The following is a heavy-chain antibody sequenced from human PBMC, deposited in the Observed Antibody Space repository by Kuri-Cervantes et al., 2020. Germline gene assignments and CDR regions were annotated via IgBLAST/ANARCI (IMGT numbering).Heavy chain of an antibody. J-gene: IGHJ5*02. D-gene: IGHD2-2*01. V-gene: IGHV1-69*13. CDR1: GGTFSSYA. CDR2: IIPIFGTA. Sequence: SVKVSCKASGGTFSSYAISWVRQAPGQGLEWMGGIIPIFGTANYAQKFQGRVTITADESTSTAYMELSSLRSEDTAGYYCARRYCSNTSCYHNWFDPWGQGTMVTVSS. CDR3: ARRYCSNTSCYHNWFDP.